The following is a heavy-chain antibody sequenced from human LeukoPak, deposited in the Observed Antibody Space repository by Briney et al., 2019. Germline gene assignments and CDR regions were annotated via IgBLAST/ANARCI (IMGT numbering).Heavy chain of an antibody. CDR2: ITGSGGST. V-gene: IGHV3-23*01. J-gene: IGHJ4*02. Sequence: GSLRLSCAASGFTFRSYAMSWVRQAPGRGLEWVSAITGSGGSTYYADSVKGRFTISRDNSKNTLYLQMNSLRAEDTAVYYCAKTSAYSAYDFTDYWGQGTLVTVSS. CDR1: GFTFRSYA. CDR3: AKTSAYSAYDFTDY. D-gene: IGHD5-12*01.